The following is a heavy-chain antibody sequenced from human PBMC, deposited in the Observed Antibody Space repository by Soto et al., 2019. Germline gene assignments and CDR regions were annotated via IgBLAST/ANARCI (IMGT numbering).Heavy chain of an antibody. CDR1: AGTFSSYA. J-gene: IGHJ4*02. V-gene: IGHV1-69*12. CDR3: ASRRTRVVVAATFDY. Sequence: QVQLVQSGAEVKKPGSSGKVSCKVSAGTFSSYAISWVRQAPGRGLEWMGGIIPIFGTANYAQKFQGRVTITADESTSTAYMELSSLRSEDTVVYYCASRRTRVVVAATFDYWGQGTLVTVSS. D-gene: IGHD2-15*01. CDR2: IIPIFGTA.